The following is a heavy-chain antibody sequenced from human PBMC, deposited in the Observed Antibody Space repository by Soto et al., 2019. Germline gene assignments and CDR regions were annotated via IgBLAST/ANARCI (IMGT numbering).Heavy chain of an antibody. CDR1: GFSFTTYS. J-gene: IGHJ4*02. Sequence: GESLSLTCAPTGFSFTTYSIRWSRPAPGKGLEWSSWISITTNYIYYGDSMKGRFTISRDNAKHSLYLEMNSLIAIDTAVYCCVRESEDLTSNFDYWGQGTLVTVSS. CDR3: VRESEDLTSNFDY. CDR2: ISITTNYI. V-gene: IGHV3-21*06.